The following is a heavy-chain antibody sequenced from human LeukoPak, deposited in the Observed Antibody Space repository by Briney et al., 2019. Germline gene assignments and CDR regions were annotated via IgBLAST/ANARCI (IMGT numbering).Heavy chain of an antibody. CDR3: ARDKAIIVGATSAFDI. CDR1: RYTFTSCY. D-gene: IGHD1-26*01. V-gene: IGHV1-46*01. Sequence: ASVTVSSTASRYTFTSCYMHWVRQTPGQGVECVGLINPSGGSTSYAQKFQGRATMTRDTSTSTVYMELSSLRSEDTAVYYCARDKAIIVGATSAFDIWGQGTMVSVSS. CDR2: INPSGGST. J-gene: IGHJ3*02.